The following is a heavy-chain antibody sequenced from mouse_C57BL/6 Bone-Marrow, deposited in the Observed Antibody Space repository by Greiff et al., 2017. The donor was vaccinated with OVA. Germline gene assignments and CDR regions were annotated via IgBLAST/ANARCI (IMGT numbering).Heavy chain of an antibody. V-gene: IGHV1-74*01. CDR3: ASGKLLRDY. CDR1: GFTFTSYW. CDR2: IHPSDSDT. D-gene: IGHD1-1*01. J-gene: IGHJ2*01. Sequence: QVQLQQPGAELVKPGASVKVSCKASGFTFTSYWMHWVKQTPGQGLEWIGRIHPSDSDTNYNKKFKGKATFTVDKSSSTAYMQLSSLTSEDSAVYYCASGKLLRDYWGQGTTLTVSS.